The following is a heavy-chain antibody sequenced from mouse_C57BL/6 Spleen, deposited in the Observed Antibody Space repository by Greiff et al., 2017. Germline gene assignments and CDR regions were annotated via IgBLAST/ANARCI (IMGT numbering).Heavy chain of an antibody. D-gene: IGHD1-1*01. V-gene: IGHV1-82*01. CDR3: GTTVVDYFDY. CDR2: IYPGDGDT. Sequence: QVQLKQSGPELVKPGASVKISCKASGYAFSSSWMNWVKQRPGKGLEWIGRIYPGDGDTNYNGKFKGKATLTADKSSSTAYMQLSSLTSEDSAVYFCGTTVVDYFDYWGQGTTLTVSS. J-gene: IGHJ2*01. CDR1: GYAFSSSW.